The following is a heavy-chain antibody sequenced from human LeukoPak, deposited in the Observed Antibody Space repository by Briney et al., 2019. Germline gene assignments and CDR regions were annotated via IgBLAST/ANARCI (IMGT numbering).Heavy chain of an antibody. CDR2: IYTSGST. CDR3: ARGLPGGQQTYYMDV. Sequence: PSETLSLTCTVSGGSISGYYWSWIRQPAGKGLEWIGRIYTSGSTNYNPSLKSRVTMSVDTSKNQFSLKLSSVTAADTAVYYCARGLPGGQQTYYMDVWGKGTTVTVSS. J-gene: IGHJ6*03. CDR1: GGSISGYY. V-gene: IGHV4-4*07. D-gene: IGHD2-8*02.